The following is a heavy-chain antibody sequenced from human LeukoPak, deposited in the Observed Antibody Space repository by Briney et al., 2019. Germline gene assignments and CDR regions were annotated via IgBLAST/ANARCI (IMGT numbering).Heavy chain of an antibody. J-gene: IGHJ6*02. CDR1: GFTFSNYA. D-gene: IGHD3-16*02. Sequence: EPGGSLRLSCAASGFTFSNYAMSWVRQAPGKGLEWASAIGDTGNTYYADSVKGRFSISRDNSKSTLYLQMNSLRAEDTAVYYCARVVDDYVWGSYRHYGMDVWGQGTTVTVSS. CDR2: IGDTGNT. V-gene: IGHV3-23*01. CDR3: ARVVDDYVWGSYRHYGMDV.